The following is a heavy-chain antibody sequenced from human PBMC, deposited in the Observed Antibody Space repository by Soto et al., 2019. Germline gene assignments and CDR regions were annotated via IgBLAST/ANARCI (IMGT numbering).Heavy chain of an antibody. D-gene: IGHD3-3*01. V-gene: IGHV4-59*08. J-gene: IGHJ4*02. CDR2: IYYSGST. Sequence: PSETLSLTCTVSGGSISSYYWSWIRQPPGKGLERIGYIYYSGSTNYNPSLKSRVTISVDTSKNQFSLKLSSVTAADTAVYYCARTPTYYDFWSGYYSHYFDYWGQGTLVTVSS. CDR1: GGSISSYY. CDR3: ARTPTYYDFWSGYYSHYFDY.